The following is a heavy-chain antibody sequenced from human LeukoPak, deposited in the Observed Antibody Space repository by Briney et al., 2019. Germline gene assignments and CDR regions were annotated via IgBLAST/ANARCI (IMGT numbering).Heavy chain of an antibody. J-gene: IGHJ5*02. Sequence: ASVTVSCKVSGYTLTELSMHWVRQAPGKGLEWMGGFDPEDGETIYAQKFQGRVTMTEDTSTDTAYMELSSLRSEDTAVYYCATVGPHYYDSSGYYSNWFDPWGQGTLVTVSS. CDR3: ATVGPHYYDSSGYYSNWFDP. CDR2: FDPEDGET. CDR1: GYTLTELS. D-gene: IGHD3-22*01. V-gene: IGHV1-24*01.